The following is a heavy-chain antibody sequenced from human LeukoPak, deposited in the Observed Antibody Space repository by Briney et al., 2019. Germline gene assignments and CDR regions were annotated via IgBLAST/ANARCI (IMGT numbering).Heavy chain of an antibody. CDR1: GYTFTSYG. V-gene: IGHV1-18*01. CDR2: ISAYNGNT. CDR3: ARAVSTYINYYYYYGMDV. Sequence: ASVKVSCKASGYTFTSYGISWVRQAPGQGLEWMGWISAYNGNTNYAQKLQGRVTMTTDTSTSTAYMELRSLRSDDTAVYYCARAVSTYINYYYYYGMDVWGQGTTVTVSS. D-gene: IGHD1-1*01. J-gene: IGHJ6*02.